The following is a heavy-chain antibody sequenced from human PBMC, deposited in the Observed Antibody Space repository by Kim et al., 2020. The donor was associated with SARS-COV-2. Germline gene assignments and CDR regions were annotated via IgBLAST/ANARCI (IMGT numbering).Heavy chain of an antibody. CDR1: GFTFSSYA. CDR3: ARDGVHYYDSRFAAEYFQH. J-gene: IGHJ1*01. CDR2: ISYDGSNK. Sequence: GGSLRLSCAASGFTFSSYAMHWVRQAPGKGLEWVAVISYDGSNKYYADSVKGRFTISRDNSKNTLYLQMNSLRAEDTAVYYCARDGVHYYDSRFAAEYFQHWGQGTLVTVSS. D-gene: IGHD3-22*01. V-gene: IGHV3-30*04.